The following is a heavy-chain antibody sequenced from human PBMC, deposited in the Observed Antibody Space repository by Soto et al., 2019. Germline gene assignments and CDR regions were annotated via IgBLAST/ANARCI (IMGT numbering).Heavy chain of an antibody. CDR2: IYYSGST. J-gene: IGHJ4*02. CDR3: ARGGDYYGSGSTYYFDY. D-gene: IGHD3-10*01. CDR1: GGSISSGDYY. V-gene: IGHV4-30-4*01. Sequence: SETLSLTCTVSGGSISSGDYYWSWIRQPPGKGLEWIGYIYYSGSTYYNPSLKSRVTISVDTSKNQFSMKLSSVTAADTAVYFCARGGDYYGSGSTYYFDYWGQGTLVTVSS.